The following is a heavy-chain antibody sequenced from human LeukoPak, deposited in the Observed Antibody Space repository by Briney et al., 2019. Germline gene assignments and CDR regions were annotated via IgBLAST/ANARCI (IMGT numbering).Heavy chain of an antibody. CDR3: ARVLAGGGVFNI. V-gene: IGHV3-21*01. D-gene: IGHD3-16*01. CDR1: GFTFSSYS. Sequence: GGSLRLSCAASGFTFSSYSMNWVRQAPGKGLEWVSSISSSSSYIYYADSVKGRFTISRDNAKNSLYLQMNSLRAEDTAVYYCARVLAGGGVFNIWGQGKMVTVFS. J-gene: IGHJ3*02. CDR2: ISSSSSYI.